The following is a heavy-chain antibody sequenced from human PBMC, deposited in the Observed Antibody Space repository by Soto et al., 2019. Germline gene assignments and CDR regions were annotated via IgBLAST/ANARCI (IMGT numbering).Heavy chain of an antibody. D-gene: IGHD5-18*01. J-gene: IGHJ3*02. CDR3: AKDTQLWLLLNAFDI. CDR2: ISYDGSNK. CDR1: GFTFSSYG. Sequence: QVQLVESGGGVVQPGRSLRLSCAASGFTFSSYGMHWVRQAPGKGLEWVAVISYDGSNKYYADSVKGRFTISRDNSKNTLYLQMNSLRAEDTAVYYCAKDTQLWLLLNAFDIWGQGTMVTVSS. V-gene: IGHV3-30*18.